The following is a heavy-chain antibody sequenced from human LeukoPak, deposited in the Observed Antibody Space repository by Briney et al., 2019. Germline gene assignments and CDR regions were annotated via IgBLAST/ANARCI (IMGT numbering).Heavy chain of an antibody. CDR1: GYSFSNYW. CDR3: ARHWRGYRSSFAGCSAVDY. V-gene: IGHV5-51*01. D-gene: IGHD2-2*01. CDR2: IYPGDSET. J-gene: IGHJ4*02. Sequence: LGESLKISCKGSGYSFSNYWIGWVRQMPGKGLECMGIIYPGDSETKYSPSFQGQVTISADKSISTAYLQWSSLKAPDTAIYYCARHWRGYRSSFAGCSAVDYWGQGTLVTVSS.